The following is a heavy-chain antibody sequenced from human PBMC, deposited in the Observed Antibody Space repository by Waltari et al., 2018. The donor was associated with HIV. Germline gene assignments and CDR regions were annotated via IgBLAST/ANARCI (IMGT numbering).Heavy chain of an antibody. CDR2: IWFDGGKK. CDR3: ARASPEGGYLDY. D-gene: IGHD2-15*01. Sequence: QVQVVESGGGVVQPGTSLRLSCEASAFSFSDSGMHWVRQAPGKGLEWVAVIWFDGGKKVFADSVKGRFTISRDNSKNTVELHMNSVTAEDTAVYYCARASPEGGYLDYWGQGTLVTVSS. V-gene: IGHV3-33*01. CDR1: AFSFSDSG. J-gene: IGHJ4*02.